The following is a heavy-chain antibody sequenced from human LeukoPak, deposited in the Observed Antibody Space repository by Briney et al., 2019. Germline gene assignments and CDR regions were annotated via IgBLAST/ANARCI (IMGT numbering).Heavy chain of an antibody. CDR2: IYYRGNT. V-gene: IGHV4-59*02. J-gene: IGHJ4*02. CDR1: GDSVSIYY. CDR3: ARAGNNWSFDY. Sequence: SETLSLTCTVSGDSVSIYYWSWIRQPPGKGLEWIGYIYYRGNTNYNPSLKSRVTMAVDTSKNQFSLKVSSVTAADTAVYYCARAGNNWSFDYWGQGTLVSVSS. D-gene: IGHD1-1*01.